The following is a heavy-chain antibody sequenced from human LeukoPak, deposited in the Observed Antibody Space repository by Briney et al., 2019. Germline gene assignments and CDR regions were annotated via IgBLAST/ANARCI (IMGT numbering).Heavy chain of an antibody. J-gene: IGHJ3*02. CDR3: ARRGQRTIFHI. CDR2: INHSGST. V-gene: IGHV4-34*01. Sequence: SETLSLTCAVYGGSFSGYYWSWIRQPPGKGLEWIGEINHSGSTNYSPSLKSRVTISVDTSKNQFSLKLSSVTAADTAVYYCARRGQRTIFHIWGQGTMVTVSS. D-gene: IGHD3-9*01. CDR1: GGSFSGYY.